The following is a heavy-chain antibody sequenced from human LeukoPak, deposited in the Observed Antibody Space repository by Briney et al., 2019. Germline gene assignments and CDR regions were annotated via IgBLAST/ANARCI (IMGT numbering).Heavy chain of an antibody. J-gene: IGHJ4*02. CDR3: ARDPRVSDSGFDWAYVQDYFDY. CDR2: ISAYNGNT. V-gene: IGHV1-18*01. D-gene: IGHD3-9*01. Sequence: ASVKVSCKASGYTFTSYGISWVRQAPGQGLEWMGWISAYNGNTNYAQKLQGRVTMTTDTSTSTAYMELRSLRSDDTAVYYCARDPRVSDSGFDWAYVQDYFDYWDQGTLVTVSS. CDR1: GYTFTSYG.